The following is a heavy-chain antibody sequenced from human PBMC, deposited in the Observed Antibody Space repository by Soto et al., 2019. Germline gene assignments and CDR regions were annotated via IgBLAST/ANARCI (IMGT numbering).Heavy chain of an antibody. CDR1: CDSISSRSYY. J-gene: IGHJ5*02. CDR2: IYYSGST. Sequence: PSETLSLTCTVTCDSISSRSYYWGWIRQPPGKGLEWIGSIYYSGSTYNNPSLRSRVSMSIDTSKDQFSLKLSSVTAADTAVYYCASEVVVTAIRINWFDPWGQGTLVTVSS. CDR3: ASEVVVTAIRINWFDP. V-gene: IGHV4-39*01. D-gene: IGHD2-21*02.